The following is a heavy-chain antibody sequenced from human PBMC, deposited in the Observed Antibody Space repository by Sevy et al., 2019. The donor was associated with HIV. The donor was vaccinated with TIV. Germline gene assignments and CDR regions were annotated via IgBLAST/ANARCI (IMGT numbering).Heavy chain of an antibody. Sequence: SETLSLTCSVSAGSLTSEAYYWSWIRQHPGKGLEWIGYIYHSGTTYYNPSLKSRVTMSIDTSKEYFSQNLSSVTAADTAVYYCVSHYDTSGYYFDYWGQGTLVTVSS. CDR2: IYHSGTT. J-gene: IGHJ4*02. D-gene: IGHD3-22*01. CDR3: VSHYDTSGYYFDY. CDR1: AGSLTSEAYY. V-gene: IGHV4-31*03.